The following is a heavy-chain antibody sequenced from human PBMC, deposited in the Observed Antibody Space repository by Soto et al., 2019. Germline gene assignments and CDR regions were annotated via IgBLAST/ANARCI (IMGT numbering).Heavy chain of an antibody. CDR1: GYTFTSYG. Sequence: ASVKVSCKASGYTFTSYGISWVRQAPGQGLEWMGWISAYNGNTNYAQKPQGRVTMTTDTSTSTAYMELRSLRSDDTAVYYCARTVAGTNWFDPWGQGTLVTVSS. D-gene: IGHD6-19*01. J-gene: IGHJ5*02. V-gene: IGHV1-18*01. CDR2: ISAYNGNT. CDR3: ARTVAGTNWFDP.